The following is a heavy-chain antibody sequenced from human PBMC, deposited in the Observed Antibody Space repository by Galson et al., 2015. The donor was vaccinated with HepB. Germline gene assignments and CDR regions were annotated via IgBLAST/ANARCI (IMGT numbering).Heavy chain of an antibody. D-gene: IGHD2-15*01. V-gene: IGHV3-30*04. J-gene: IGHJ4*02. Sequence: SLRLSCAASGFTFSSYAMHWVRQAPGKGLEWVAVISYDGSNKYYADSVKGRFTISRDNSENTLYLQMNSLRAEDTAEYYCARWVVAATGVLDYWGQGTLVTVSS. CDR3: ARWVVAATGVLDY. CDR1: GFTFSSYA. CDR2: ISYDGSNK.